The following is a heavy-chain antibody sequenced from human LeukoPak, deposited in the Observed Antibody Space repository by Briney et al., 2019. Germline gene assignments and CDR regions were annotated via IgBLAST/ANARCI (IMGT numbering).Heavy chain of an antibody. V-gene: IGHV1-69*04. CDR2: IIPILGIA. D-gene: IGHD3-3*01. CDR1: GGTFSSYA. CDR3: ARDRRSGLYYFDY. Sequence: GASVKVSCKASGGTFSSYAISWVRQAPGQGLEWMGRIIPILGIANYAQKFQGRVTITADKSTSTAYMELSSLRSEDTAVYYCARDRRSGLYYFDYWGQGTLVTVSS. J-gene: IGHJ4*02.